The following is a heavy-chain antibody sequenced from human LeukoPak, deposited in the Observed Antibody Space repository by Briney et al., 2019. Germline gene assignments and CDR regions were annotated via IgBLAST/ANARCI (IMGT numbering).Heavy chain of an antibody. CDR1: GYIFTGFY. D-gene: IGHD3-16*01. Sequence: ASVKVSCKASGYIFTGFYMHWVRQAPGQGLEWMGWINPNSGDTNYAQKFQGRVTMTRDTSISTAYMELSRLRSDDTAVYYCARVRYRLAETYIDYWGQGTLVTVSS. J-gene: IGHJ4*02. V-gene: IGHV1-2*02. CDR3: ARVRYRLAETYIDY. CDR2: INPNSGDT.